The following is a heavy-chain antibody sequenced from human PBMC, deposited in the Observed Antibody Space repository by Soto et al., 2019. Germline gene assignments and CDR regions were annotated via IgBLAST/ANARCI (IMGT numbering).Heavy chain of an antibody. CDR3: ASGRYRESRYRPDAFDI. V-gene: IGHV4-59*01. D-gene: IGHD1-26*01. CDR1: SDSINSYY. J-gene: IGHJ3*02. Sequence: SETLSLTCTVSSDSINSYYWSWIRQPPGKRLEWIGYIYYSGSTNYNPSLKSRVTISVDTSKNQFSLRLSSVTAADTAVYYCASGRYRESRYRPDAFDIWGQGSLVTVSS. CDR2: IYYSGST.